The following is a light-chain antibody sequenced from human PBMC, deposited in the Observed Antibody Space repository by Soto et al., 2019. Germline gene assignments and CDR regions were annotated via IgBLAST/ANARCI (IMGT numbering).Light chain of an antibody. Sequence: QSALTQPASVSGSPGQSITISCTGTSSDVGGYNYVSWYQQHPGKAPKLMIYEVSNRPSGVSNRFSGSKSGNTASLTISGLHAEDEADYYCSSYTSSSLQVFGGGTQLTVL. V-gene: IGLV2-14*01. CDR2: EVS. CDR3: SSYTSSSLQV. CDR1: SSDVGGYNY. J-gene: IGLJ2*01.